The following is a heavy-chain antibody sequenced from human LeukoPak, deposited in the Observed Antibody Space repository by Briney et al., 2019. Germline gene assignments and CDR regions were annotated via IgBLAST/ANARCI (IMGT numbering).Heavy chain of an antibody. V-gene: IGHV4-59*01. J-gene: IGHJ6*03. CDR1: GGSISSYY. D-gene: IGHD2-15*01. CDR2: IHYSGST. Sequence: SETLSLTCTVSGGSISSYYWSWIRQPPGKGLEWIGYIHYSGSTNYNPSLKSRVTISVDTAKNQFSLKLGSVTAADTAVYYCARGVVYYYYMDVWGKGTTVTVSS. CDR3: ARGVVYYYYMDV.